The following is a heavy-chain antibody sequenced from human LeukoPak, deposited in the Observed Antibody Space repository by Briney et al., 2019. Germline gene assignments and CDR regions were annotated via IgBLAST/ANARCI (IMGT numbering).Heavy chain of an antibody. CDR2: ISGSGGST. J-gene: IGHJ4*02. D-gene: IGHD3-3*01. Sequence: GGSLRLSCAVSGFTFSSYAMSWVRQAPGKGLEWVSAISGSGGSTYYADSVKGRFTISTDNSKNTLYLQMNSLRAEDTAVYYCATAQITIFGVVTALTYWGQGTLVTVSS. CDR3: ATAQITIFGVVTALTY. V-gene: IGHV3-23*01. CDR1: GFTFSSYA.